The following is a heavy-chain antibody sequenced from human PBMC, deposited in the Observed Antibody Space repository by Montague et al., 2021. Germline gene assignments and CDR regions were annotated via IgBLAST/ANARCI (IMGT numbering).Heavy chain of an antibody. CDR1: SGSIFHAH. D-gene: IGHD3-10*01. V-gene: IGHV4-59*08. CDR2: MFYGGAT. CDR3: AKQDYFVSGTSYKGFDP. J-gene: IGHJ5*02. Sequence: SETLSLTCTVSSGSIFHAHWSWVRQHPGKGLEGLGSMFYGGATSNNHSLKSRVTMSIDTSTNQFSLKLSFVTAADTAVYYCAKQDYFVSGTSYKGFDPWGQGILVTVSS.